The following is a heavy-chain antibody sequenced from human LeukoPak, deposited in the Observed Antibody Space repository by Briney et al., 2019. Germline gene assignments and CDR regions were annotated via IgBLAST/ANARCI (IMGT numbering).Heavy chain of an antibody. D-gene: IGHD6-19*01. Sequence: PGGSLRLSCAASGFTFSSYSMNWVRQAPGKGLEWVSSISSSSSYIYYADSVKGRFTISRDNAKNSLYLQMSSLRAEDTAVYYCARDRYSSGWYDYWGQGTLVTVSS. CDR3: ARDRYSSGWYDY. CDR2: ISSSSSYI. V-gene: IGHV3-21*01. CDR1: GFTFSSYS. J-gene: IGHJ4*02.